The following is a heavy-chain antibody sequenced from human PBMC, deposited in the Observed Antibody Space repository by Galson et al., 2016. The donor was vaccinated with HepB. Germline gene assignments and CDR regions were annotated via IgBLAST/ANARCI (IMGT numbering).Heavy chain of an antibody. V-gene: IGHV4-34*01. CDR2: VNHSGNT. J-gene: IGHJ5*02. CDR1: GGSFNAYY. D-gene: IGHD2-15*01. CDR3: AGVVVAATNWFDP. Sequence: LTCGVHGGSFNAYYWSWIRQPPGKGLEWIGEVNHSGNTKYNPSLKSRVTISVDTSKNQFSLNLTSMTAADTAVYYCAGVVVAATNWFDPWGQGTLVTVSS.